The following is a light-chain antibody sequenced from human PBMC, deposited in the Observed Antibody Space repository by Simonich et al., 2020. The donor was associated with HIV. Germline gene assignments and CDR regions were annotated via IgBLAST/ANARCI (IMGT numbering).Light chain of an antibody. CDR2: GAS. V-gene: IGKV3-15*01. Sequence: EIVMTQSPATLSVSPGERATFSCRASQSVSSNLAWYQQKPGQAPSLLIYGASARATGIPARFSGSGSGTEFTLTISSLQSEDFAVYYCQQYNNWLYTFGQGTKLEIK. J-gene: IGKJ2*01. CDR3: QQYNNWLYT. CDR1: QSVSSN.